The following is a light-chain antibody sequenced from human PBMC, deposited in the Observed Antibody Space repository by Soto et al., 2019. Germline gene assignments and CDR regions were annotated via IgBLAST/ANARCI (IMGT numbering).Light chain of an antibody. J-gene: IGKJ3*01. CDR1: QTVSSN. CDR2: GAS. Sequence: EIVMTQSPATLYVSPGERATLSCRASQTVSSNLAWYQQKPGQAPMLLIYGASTRAPGIPARFSGSGSGTEFTLTLSSLQSEDFAVSYWQQYNDWPPFTIGPGTRVEIK. CDR3: QQYNDWPPFT. V-gene: IGKV3-15*01.